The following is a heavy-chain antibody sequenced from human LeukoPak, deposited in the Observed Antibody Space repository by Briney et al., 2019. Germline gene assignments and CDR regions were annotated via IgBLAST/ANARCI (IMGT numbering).Heavy chain of an antibody. D-gene: IGHD6-19*01. CDR3: ARDSSGWSHY. CDR2: INPSGGSA. CDR1: GYTFTSYD. J-gene: IGHJ4*02. Sequence: ASVKVSCKASGYTFTSYDINWVRQATGQGLEWMGIINPSGGSASYAQKFQGRVTMTRDTSTSTVYMELSSLRSEDTAVYYCARDSSGWSHYWGQGTLVTVSS. V-gene: IGHV1-46*01.